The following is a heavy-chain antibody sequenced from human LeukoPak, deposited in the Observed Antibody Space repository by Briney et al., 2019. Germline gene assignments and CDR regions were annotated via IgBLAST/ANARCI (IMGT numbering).Heavy chain of an antibody. CDR3: ATDRGRLITFGGVMSN. D-gene: IGHD3-16*01. Sequence: ASVTVSCKVSGYTLTELSMHWVRQAPGKGLEWMGGFDPEDGETIYAQKFQGRVTMTEDTSTDTAYMELSSLRSEDTAVYYCATDRGRLITFGGVMSNWGQGTLVTVSS. CDR1: GYTLTELS. J-gene: IGHJ4*02. CDR2: FDPEDGET. V-gene: IGHV1-24*01.